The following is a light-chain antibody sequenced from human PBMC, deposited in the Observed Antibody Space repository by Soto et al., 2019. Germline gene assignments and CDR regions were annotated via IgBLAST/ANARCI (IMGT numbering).Light chain of an antibody. CDR2: EVS. CDR1: SSDVGGHNY. V-gene: IGLV2-14*01. Sequence: QSALTQPASVSGSPGQSITISCTGTSSDVGGHNYVSWYQQHPGKAPKLMIYEVSNRPSGVSNRFSGSKSGNTASLTISGLQAEDEADYYCNSYTSSSTWVFGGGTKVTVL. CDR3: NSYTSSSTWV. J-gene: IGLJ3*02.